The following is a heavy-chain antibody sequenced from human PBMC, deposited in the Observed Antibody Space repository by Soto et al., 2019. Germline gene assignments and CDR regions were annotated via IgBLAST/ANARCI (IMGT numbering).Heavy chain of an antibody. D-gene: IGHD3-16*01. J-gene: IGHJ6*02. CDR3: AMVDVYVTPSPQDV. CDR1: GYTFTRYG. CDR2: INTYNGNT. Sequence: QVQLVQSGAEVKNPGASVKVSCKASGYTFTRYGIGWARQAPGQGLEWMGWINTYNGNTNYAQNVQGRVTLTTDTSTSTAYMELRNRRSNETAIYYCAMVDVYVTPSPQDVWGQGTTVIVSS. V-gene: IGHV1-18*01.